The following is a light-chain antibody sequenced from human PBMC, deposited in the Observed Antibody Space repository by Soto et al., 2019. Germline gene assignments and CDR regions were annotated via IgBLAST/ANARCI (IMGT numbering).Light chain of an antibody. CDR1: QSVSTN. Sequence: EVVMTQSPATLSVSPGERATVSCRAIQSVSTNLAWYQQRPGQAPRLLIYDASTRATGIPARFSGSGSGTEFTLTITSLQSEDFGFYYCQQYNNWPRTFGQGTKLLIK. J-gene: IGKJ2*01. CDR3: QQYNNWPRT. V-gene: IGKV3D-15*01. CDR2: DAS.